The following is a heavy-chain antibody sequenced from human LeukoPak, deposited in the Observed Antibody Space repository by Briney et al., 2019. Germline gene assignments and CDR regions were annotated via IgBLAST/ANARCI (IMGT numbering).Heavy chain of an antibody. CDR2: VYNGGT. CDR3: ARDTTLDEGSSRYGFDC. Sequence: SETLSLTCSVSGGSFSRYSWNWIRQPPGKRLEWIGYVYNGGTNYNPSLKSRVTMSVDTSKKRFSLTLTSVNAADTAVYYCARDTTLDEGSSRYGFDCWGQGTLVTASS. V-gene: IGHV4-59*01. D-gene: IGHD6-13*01. J-gene: IGHJ4*02. CDR1: GGSFSRYS.